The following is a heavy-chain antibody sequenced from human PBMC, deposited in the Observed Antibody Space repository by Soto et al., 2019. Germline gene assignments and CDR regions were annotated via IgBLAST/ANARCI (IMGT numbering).Heavy chain of an antibody. V-gene: IGHV3-9*01. Sequence: SLRLSCAASGFTLDDYAMHRVRQAPGKGLEWVSGISWNSGSIGYADSVKGRFTISRDNAKNSLYLQMNSLRAEDTALYYCAKDLNPYSGYDWGFDYWGQGTLVTVSS. D-gene: IGHD5-12*01. CDR3: AKDLNPYSGYDWGFDY. J-gene: IGHJ4*02. CDR2: ISWNSGSI. CDR1: GFTLDDYA.